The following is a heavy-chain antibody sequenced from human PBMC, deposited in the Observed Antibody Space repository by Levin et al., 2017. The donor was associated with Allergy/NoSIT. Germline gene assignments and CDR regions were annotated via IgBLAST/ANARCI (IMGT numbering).Heavy chain of an antibody. V-gene: IGHV3-11*01. CDR2: ITSSGSTI. D-gene: IGHD5-18*01. CDR3: ARMGQLWAKFYYYGMDV. CDR1: GFTFSDFY. J-gene: IGHJ6*02. Sequence: GGSLRLSCAASGFTFSDFYMSWIRQAPGKGLEWISYITSSGSTIYYADSVKGRFTISRDNAKNSLYLQMNSLRAEDTAVYYCARMGQLWAKFYYYGMDVWGQGTTVTVSS.